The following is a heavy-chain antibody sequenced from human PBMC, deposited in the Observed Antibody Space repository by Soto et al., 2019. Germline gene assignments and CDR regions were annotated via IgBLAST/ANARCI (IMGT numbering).Heavy chain of an antibody. CDR1: GDSVSSNSAA. J-gene: IGHJ6*02. Sequence: SQTLSLTCAISGDSVSSNSAAWNWIRQSPSRGLEWLGRTYYRSKWYNDYAVSVKSRITTNPDTSKNQFSLQLNSVTPEDTAVYYCARNIAAAGGGWDYGMDVWGQGTTVTVSS. V-gene: IGHV6-1*01. CDR3: ARNIAAAGGGWDYGMDV. D-gene: IGHD6-13*01. CDR2: TYYRSKWYN.